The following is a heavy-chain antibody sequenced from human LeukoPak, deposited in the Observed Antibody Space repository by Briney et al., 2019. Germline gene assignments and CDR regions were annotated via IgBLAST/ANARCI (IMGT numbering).Heavy chain of an antibody. J-gene: IGHJ6*02. V-gene: IGHV5-51*01. CDR3: ARAPSSGSFWYYGMDV. CDR2: IYPGDSDT. D-gene: IGHD3-10*01. CDR1: GYSFTSYW. Sequence: HGESLKISCKGSGYSFTSYWIGWVRQMPGKGLEWMGIIYPGDSDTRYSPSFQGQVTISADKSISTAYLQWSSLKASDTAMYYCARAPSSGSFWYYGMDVWGQGTTVTVSS.